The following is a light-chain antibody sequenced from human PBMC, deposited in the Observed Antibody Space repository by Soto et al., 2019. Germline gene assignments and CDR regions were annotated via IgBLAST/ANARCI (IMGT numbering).Light chain of an antibody. CDR2: HSS. CDR3: QQRDYWLT. V-gene: IGKV3D-20*02. CDR1: QTVSSSY. Sequence: EIVLTQSPGTLSLSPGERATLSCRASQTVSSSYLAWYQQKPGQAPRLLIYHSSSRATGIPDRFSGSGSWTDFTLTISRLEPDDFAVYYCQQRDYWLTFGGGTKLEI. J-gene: IGKJ4*01.